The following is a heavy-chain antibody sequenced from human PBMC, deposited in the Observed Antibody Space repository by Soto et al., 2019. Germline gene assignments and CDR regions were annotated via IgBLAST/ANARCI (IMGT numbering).Heavy chain of an antibody. CDR3: VRSFGWYAIDY. V-gene: IGHV4-4*02. Sequence: QVLLQESGPGRVQHSGTLCLSCAVSGVSISSNYYWGWVRQSPGKGLEWLGDISHIGSVNYSPSLMSRVTISMDRSENQFSLKLNSVTAADTAVYYCVRSFGWYAIDYWGQGTLVIVSS. CDR1: GVSISSNYY. D-gene: IGHD6-19*01. CDR2: ISHIGSV. J-gene: IGHJ4*02.